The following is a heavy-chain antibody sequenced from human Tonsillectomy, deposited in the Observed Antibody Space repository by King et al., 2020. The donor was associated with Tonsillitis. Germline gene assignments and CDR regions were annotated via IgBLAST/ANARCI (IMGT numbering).Heavy chain of an antibody. CDR2: ISYDGSNK. D-gene: IGHD3-10*01. Sequence: VQLVESGGGVVQPGRSLRLSCAASGFTFSSYGMHWVRQAPGKGLEWVAVISYDGSNKYYADSVKGRFTISRDNSKNTLYLQMNSLRAEDTAVYYCAKEGEAYGSGSYWTFGDYWGQGTLVTVSS. V-gene: IGHV3-30*18. CDR1: GFTFSSYG. CDR3: AKEGEAYGSGSYWTFGDY. J-gene: IGHJ4*02.